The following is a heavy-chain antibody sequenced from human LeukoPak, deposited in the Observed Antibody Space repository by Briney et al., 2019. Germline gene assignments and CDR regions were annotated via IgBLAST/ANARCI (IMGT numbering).Heavy chain of an antibody. CDR2: IYYSGST. D-gene: IGHD3-3*01. Sequence: SETLSLTCTVSGGSISSIDYYWGWIRQPPGKGLEWIGSIYYSGSTYYNPSLKSRVTISVDTSKNQFSLKLSSVTAADTAVYYCARHPRELEWLLPFDYWGQGTLVTVSS. V-gene: IGHV4-39*01. J-gene: IGHJ4*02. CDR3: ARHPRELEWLLPFDY. CDR1: GGSISSIDYY.